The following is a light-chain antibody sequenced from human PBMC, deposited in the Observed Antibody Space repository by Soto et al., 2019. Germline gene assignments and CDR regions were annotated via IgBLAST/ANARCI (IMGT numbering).Light chain of an antibody. Sequence: EVVMTQSPATLSVSPGERATLSCRASQTVYSNLAWYQQKPGQAPRLLIYGASTRATGIPARFSGSGSGTEFILTISSLQSEDFAIYYCQQYDNWPPLTFGGGTKVEIK. CDR3: QQYDNWPPLT. CDR2: GAS. CDR1: QTVYSN. V-gene: IGKV3-15*01. J-gene: IGKJ4*01.